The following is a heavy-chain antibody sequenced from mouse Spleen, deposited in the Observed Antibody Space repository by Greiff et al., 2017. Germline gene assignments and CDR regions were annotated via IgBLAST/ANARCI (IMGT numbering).Heavy chain of an antibody. CDR2: INPYNGGT. CDR3: ARSNYYGSRSYAMDY. CDR1: GYTFTDYY. D-gene: IGHD1-1*01. V-gene: IGHV1-19*01. J-gene: IGHJ4*01. Sequence: EVQLQQSGPVLVKPGASVKMSCKASGYTFTDYYMNWVKQSHGKSLEWIGVINPYNGGTSYNQKFKGKATLTVDKSSSTAYMELNSLTSEDSAVYYCARSNYYGSRSYAMDYWGQGTSVTVSS.